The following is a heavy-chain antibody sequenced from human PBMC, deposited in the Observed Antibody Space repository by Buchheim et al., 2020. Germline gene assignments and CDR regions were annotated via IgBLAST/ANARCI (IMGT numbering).Heavy chain of an antibody. V-gene: IGHV1-46*01. CDR1: GYTITDSN. D-gene: IGHD5-24*01. J-gene: IGHJ4*02. Sequence: QVQLVQSGAEVKKPGASVKVSCKASGYTITDSNMHWVRQAPGQGLEWLGIIDPSNGGTSYAQKFQGRVTLTRDTSTSTVYMELSGLISEDTAVYYCARGGGAGAKRVVEMAAIDVYWGQGTL. CDR3: ARGGGAGAKRVVEMAAIDVY. CDR2: IDPSNGGT.